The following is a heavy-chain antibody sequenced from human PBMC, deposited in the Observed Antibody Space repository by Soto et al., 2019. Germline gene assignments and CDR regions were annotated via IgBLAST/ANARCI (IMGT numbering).Heavy chain of an antibody. J-gene: IGHJ6*02. D-gene: IGHD6-19*01. CDR1: GYSFTSYW. Sequence: GESLKISCKGSGYSFTSYWIGWVRPMPGKGLEWMGIIYPGDSDTRYSPSFQGQVTISADKSISTAYLQWSSLKASDTAMYYCARRSSGAYYYYGMDVWGQGTTVTVS. V-gene: IGHV5-51*01. CDR2: IYPGDSDT. CDR3: ARRSSGAYYYYGMDV.